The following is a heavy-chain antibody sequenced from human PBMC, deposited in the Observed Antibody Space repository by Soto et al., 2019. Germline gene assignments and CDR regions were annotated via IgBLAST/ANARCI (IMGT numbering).Heavy chain of an antibody. Sequence: ASVKVSCKASGYTFTSYAMHWVRQAPGQRLEWMGWINAGNGNTKYSQKFQGRVTITRDTSASTAYMELSSLRSEDTAVYYCARSGYCSSTSCVDNWFDPWGQGTLVTVSS. CDR2: INAGNGNT. D-gene: IGHD2-2*01. V-gene: IGHV1-3*01. CDR1: GYTFTSYA. CDR3: ARSGYCSSTSCVDNWFDP. J-gene: IGHJ5*02.